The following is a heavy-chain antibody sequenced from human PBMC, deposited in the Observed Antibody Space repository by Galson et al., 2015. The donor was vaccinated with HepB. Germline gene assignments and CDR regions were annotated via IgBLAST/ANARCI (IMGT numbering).Heavy chain of an antibody. Sequence: SVKVSCKASGGTFSSYTISWVRQAPGQGLEWMGRIIPILGIANYAQKFQGRVTITADKSTSTAYMELSSLRSEDTAAYYCASPPAYSREGPLHYWGQGTLVTVSS. CDR2: IIPILGIA. J-gene: IGHJ4*02. V-gene: IGHV1-69*02. CDR1: GGTFSSYT. D-gene: IGHD6-13*01. CDR3: ASPPAYSREGPLHY.